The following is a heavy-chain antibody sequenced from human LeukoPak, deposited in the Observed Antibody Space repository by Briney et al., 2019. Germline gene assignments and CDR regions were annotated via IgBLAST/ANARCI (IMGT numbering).Heavy chain of an antibody. J-gene: IGHJ4*02. CDR3: ARGSDYGDYVPYYFDY. D-gene: IGHD4-17*01. CDR2: IYTSGST. V-gene: IGHV4-61*02. Sequence: PLQTLSLTCTVSGGSISSGSYYWSWIRQPAGKGLEWIGRIYTSGSTNYNPSLKSRVTISVDTSKNQFSLKLSSVTAADTAVYYCARGSDYGDYVPYYFDYWGQGTLVTVSS. CDR1: GGSISSGSYY.